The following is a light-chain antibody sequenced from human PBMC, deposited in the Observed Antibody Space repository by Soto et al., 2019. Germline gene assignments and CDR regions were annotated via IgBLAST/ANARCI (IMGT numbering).Light chain of an antibody. CDR1: SSDVGGYNY. J-gene: IGLJ2*01. V-gene: IGLV2-8*01. CDR3: SSYAGSNMVV. Sequence: QSALTQPPSASGSPGQSVTISCTGTSSDVGGYNYVSWYQQHPGKAPKLMIYEVSKRPSGVPDRFSGSKSGNTASLPVSGLQAEDEADYYCSSYAGSNMVVFGGGTKVTVL. CDR2: EVS.